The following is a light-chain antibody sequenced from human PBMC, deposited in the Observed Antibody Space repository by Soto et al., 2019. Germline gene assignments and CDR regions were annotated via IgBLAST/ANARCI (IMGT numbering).Light chain of an antibody. J-gene: IGLJ1*01. V-gene: IGLV2-23*01. CDR2: KGT. Sequence: QSVLAQPAAVSGSPGQSITISCTGTSDDVGAHNSVSWYQQLPHKAPQVILYKGTQRPSGVSSRFSGSTSGNAASLTISGLQADDEADYFCCSSAPESTYVFGTGTKVTVL. CDR3: CSSAPESTYV. CDR1: SDDVGAHNS.